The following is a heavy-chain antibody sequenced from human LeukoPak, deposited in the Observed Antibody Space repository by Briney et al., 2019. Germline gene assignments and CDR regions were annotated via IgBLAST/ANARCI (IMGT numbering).Heavy chain of an antibody. J-gene: IGHJ6*03. V-gene: IGHV3-7*01. CDR2: IKQDGSEK. Sequence: GGSLRLSCAASGFTFSSYWMSWVRQAPGKGLEWVANIKQDGSEKYYVDSVKGRFTISRDNAKNSLYLQMNSLRAEDTAVYYCARPPSAYYYYMDVWGKGTTVTVS. D-gene: IGHD2-15*01. CDR3: ARPPSAYYYYMDV. CDR1: GFTFSSYW.